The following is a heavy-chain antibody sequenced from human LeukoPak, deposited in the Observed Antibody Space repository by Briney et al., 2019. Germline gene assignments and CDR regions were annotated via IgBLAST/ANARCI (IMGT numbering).Heavy chain of an antibody. V-gene: IGHV3-23*01. Sequence: SGGSLRLSCAASGFALSSHWMTWVRQAPGKGPEWVSAISGSGGDTYYADSVKGRFTISRDNSKNTLYLQMNSLRAEDTAVYYCAKKGATTGDFDYWGQGTLVTVSS. D-gene: IGHD1-26*01. CDR3: AKKGATTGDFDY. CDR2: ISGSGGDT. CDR1: GFALSSHW. J-gene: IGHJ4*02.